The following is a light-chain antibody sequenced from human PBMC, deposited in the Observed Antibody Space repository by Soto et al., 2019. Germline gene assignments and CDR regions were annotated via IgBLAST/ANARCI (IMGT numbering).Light chain of an antibody. CDR1: QSVSSSY. CDR2: GAS. Sequence: EIVLTQSPGTLSLSPGERATLSCRASQSVSSSYLAWYQQKPGQAPRLLIYGASSRATGIPDRFSGSGSGTDFTLTISRLEPEGFEVYYCQQYGSSPRTFGQGTKVDIK. J-gene: IGKJ1*01. V-gene: IGKV3-20*01. CDR3: QQYGSSPRT.